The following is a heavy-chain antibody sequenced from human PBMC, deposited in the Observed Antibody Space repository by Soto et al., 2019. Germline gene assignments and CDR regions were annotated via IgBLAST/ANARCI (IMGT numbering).Heavy chain of an antibody. CDR3: ARDPDSSGYYYFDY. Sequence: GSPRISRGSFGFNFSRHAFPLVPQAPGKGLEYVSAISSYGGSTYYANSVKGRFTISRDNSKNTLYLQMGSLRAEDMAVYYCARDPDSSGYYYFDYWGQGTLVTVSS. J-gene: IGHJ4*02. D-gene: IGHD3-22*01. CDR2: ISSYGGST. CDR1: GFNFSRHA. V-gene: IGHV3-64*01.